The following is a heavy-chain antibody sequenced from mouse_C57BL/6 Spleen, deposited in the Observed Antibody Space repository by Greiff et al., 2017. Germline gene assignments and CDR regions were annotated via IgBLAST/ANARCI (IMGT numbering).Heavy chain of an antibody. V-gene: IGHV5-4*01. CDR2: ISDGGSYT. J-gene: IGHJ2*01. D-gene: IGHD2-2*01. CDR1: GFTFSSYA. Sequence: EVQLVESGGGLVKPGGSLKLSCAASGFTFSSYAMSWVRQTPEKRLEWVATISDGGSYTYYPDNVKGRFTISRDNAKNNLYLQMSHLKSEDTAMYYCARDLGYAHYFDYWGQGTTLTVSS. CDR3: ARDLGYAHYFDY.